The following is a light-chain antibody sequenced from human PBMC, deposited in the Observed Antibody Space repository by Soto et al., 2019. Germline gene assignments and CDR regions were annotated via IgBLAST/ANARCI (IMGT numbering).Light chain of an antibody. CDR2: EVS. Sequence: QSALTQPASVSXXPGQSITISCTGTSSDVGAYNYISWYQQHPGKAPKLMIYEVSNRPSGVSTRFSGSKSGNTASLTISGLQAEDEGDYYCSTYINSITFVIFGGGTKLTVL. CDR1: SSDVGAYNY. J-gene: IGLJ2*01. CDR3: STYINSITFVI. V-gene: IGLV2-14*01.